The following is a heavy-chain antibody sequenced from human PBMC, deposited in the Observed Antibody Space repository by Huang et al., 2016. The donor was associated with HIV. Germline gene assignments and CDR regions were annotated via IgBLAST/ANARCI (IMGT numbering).Heavy chain of an antibody. D-gene: IGHD6-6*01. CDR2: IYYSGST. Sequence: QVQLQESGPGLVKPSETLSLTCTVSGGSMSSYYWSWIRQPPGKGLEWVGYIYYSGSTTYTPSLKSRVTISVDRSKNQFSLRLSSVTAADTAVYYCASASIAARRWFDPWGQGSLVTVSS. J-gene: IGHJ5*02. V-gene: IGHV4-59*01. CDR3: ASASIAARRWFDP. CDR1: GGSMSSYY.